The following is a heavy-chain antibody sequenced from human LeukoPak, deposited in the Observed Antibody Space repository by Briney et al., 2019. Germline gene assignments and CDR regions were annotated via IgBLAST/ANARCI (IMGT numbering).Heavy chain of an antibody. V-gene: IGHV3-53*01. D-gene: IGHD6-6*01. CDR1: AFSVGSNF. CDR3: ATKRGFGSSSSSWDFDY. CDR2: IYTGGST. J-gene: IGHJ4*02. Sequence: GGSLRLSCVDSAFSVGSNFMSWVRQAPGKGLEWVSVIYTGGSTYSADSVKGRFTISRDYSENTLYLQMNSLRAEDTAVYYCATKRGFGSSSSSWDFDYWGQGTLVTVSS.